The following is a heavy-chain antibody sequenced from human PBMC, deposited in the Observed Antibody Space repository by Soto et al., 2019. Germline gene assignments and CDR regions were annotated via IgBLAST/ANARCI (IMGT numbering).Heavy chain of an antibody. CDR3: AREVALRFDP. CDR2: INHSGNT. J-gene: IGHJ5*02. CDR1: GGSFSGYY. Sequence: SETLSLTCAVYGGSFSGYYWTWIRQPPGAGLEWIGEINHSGNTNYNPSLKSRVTISVDTSKNQFSLKLTSVTAADTAVYYCAREVALRFDPWGQGTLVTVSS. D-gene: IGHD2-15*01. V-gene: IGHV4-34*01.